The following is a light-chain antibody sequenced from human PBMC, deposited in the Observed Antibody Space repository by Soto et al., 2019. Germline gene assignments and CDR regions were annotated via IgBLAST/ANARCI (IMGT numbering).Light chain of an antibody. V-gene: IGKV3D-20*02. CDR2: DVS. CDR3: QQFADSYT. CDR1: QSVSSY. Sequence: EIVLTQSPGTLSLSPGERATLSCRASQSVSSYLAWYQQKAGQAPRLLMYDVSIRATGIPDRFSGSGSGTDFTLTIGRLEPEDFAVYYCQQFADSYTFGQGTK. J-gene: IGKJ2*01.